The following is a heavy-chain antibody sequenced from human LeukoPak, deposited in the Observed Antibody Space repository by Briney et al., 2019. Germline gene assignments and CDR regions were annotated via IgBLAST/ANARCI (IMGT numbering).Heavy chain of an antibody. CDR3: ATKGGRGYYYYYMDV. Sequence: PGGSLRLSCAASGFTFSSYKMNWVRQAPGKGLEWVSAISGSGGSTYYADSVKGRFTISRDNSKNTLYLQMNSLRAEDTAVYYCATKGGRGYYYYYMDVWGKGTTVTVSS. CDR2: ISGSGGST. J-gene: IGHJ6*03. V-gene: IGHV3-23*01. D-gene: IGHD1-1*01. CDR1: GFTFSSYK.